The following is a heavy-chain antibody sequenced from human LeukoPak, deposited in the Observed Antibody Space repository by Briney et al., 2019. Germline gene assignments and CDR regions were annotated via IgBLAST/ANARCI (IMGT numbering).Heavy chain of an antibody. D-gene: IGHD5-18*01. CDR3: ARDDEGYTYRFDY. V-gene: IGHV3-48*02. CDR1: GFTFSTYS. J-gene: IGHJ4*02. Sequence: PGGSLRLSFAASGFTFSTYSMNLVRQAPGKGLEWLSYIISSSTTIYYPDSVKGRFTTSRDNAKNSLYLQMNSLRDEDTAVYYCARDDEGYTYRFDYWGQGTLVTVSS. CDR2: IISSSTTI.